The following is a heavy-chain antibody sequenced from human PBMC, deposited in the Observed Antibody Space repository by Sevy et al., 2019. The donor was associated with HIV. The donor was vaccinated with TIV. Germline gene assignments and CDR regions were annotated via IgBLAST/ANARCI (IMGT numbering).Heavy chain of an antibody. CDR2: ISSDGTNT. CDR3: ARDMSTTVAFDI. D-gene: IGHD4-17*01. CDR1: GFTFSNYW. Sequence: GGSLRLSCAASGFTFSNYWMYWVRRAPGKGLVWVSRISSDGTNTIYADSVKGRFTLSRDNAKNTLYLHMNSLTAEDTAMYYCARDMSTTVAFDIWGHGTMVTVSS. V-gene: IGHV3-74*01. J-gene: IGHJ3*02.